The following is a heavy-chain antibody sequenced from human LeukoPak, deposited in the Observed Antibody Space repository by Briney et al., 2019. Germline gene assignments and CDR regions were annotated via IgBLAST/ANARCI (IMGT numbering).Heavy chain of an antibody. Sequence: GASVKVSCKASGYTFTGYVMHWVRQAPGQRLEWMGWINAGNGNTKYSQKFQGRVTVTKDTSASTAYMELSSLRSEDTAVYYCARRWEGALDIWGQGTMVTVSS. CDR2: INAGNGNT. CDR3: ARRWEGALDI. V-gene: IGHV1-3*01. D-gene: IGHD1-26*01. J-gene: IGHJ3*02. CDR1: GYTFTGYV.